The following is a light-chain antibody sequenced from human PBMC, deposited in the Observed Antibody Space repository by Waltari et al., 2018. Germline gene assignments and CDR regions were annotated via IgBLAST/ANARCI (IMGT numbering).Light chain of an antibody. CDR1: RTINNW. Sequence: DIQMTQSPSTLSASVGDRVTIHCRASRTINNWLAWFQQKPGRAPQLLIYQASSLESGVPSRFSGTGSGTEFTLTISSLQPEDFATYYCQRYNSFPYTFGQGTRLEIK. V-gene: IGKV1-5*03. CDR2: QAS. J-gene: IGKJ2*01. CDR3: QRYNSFPYT.